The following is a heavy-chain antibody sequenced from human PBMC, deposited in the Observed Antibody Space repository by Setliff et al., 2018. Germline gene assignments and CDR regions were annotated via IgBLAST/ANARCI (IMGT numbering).Heavy chain of an antibody. J-gene: IGHJ4*02. V-gene: IGHV1-18*01. CDR3: ASSHYDSSGPILDY. CDR1: GYTFTSYG. CDR2: INPNSGGT. Sequence: ASVKVSCKASGYTFTSYGISWVRQAPGQGLEWMGWINPNSGGTNYAQKFQGWVTITRDTSASTAYMELSSLRSEDTAVYYCASSHYDSSGPILDYWGQGTLVTVSS. D-gene: IGHD3-22*01.